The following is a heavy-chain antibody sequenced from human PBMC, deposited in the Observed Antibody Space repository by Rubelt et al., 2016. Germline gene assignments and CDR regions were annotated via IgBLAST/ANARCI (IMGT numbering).Heavy chain of an antibody. J-gene: IGHJ5*02. CDR1: GYAFNGDY. CDR2: INPYSGVT. V-gene: IGHV1-2*06. Sequence: QVQLVQSGAEVQKPGASVKVSCKASGYAFNGDYIHWVRQAPGQGLEWMGRINPYSGVTDYAQKFQGRVTMTRDTSISTAYMQLSSLRSDDTAVYYCARDGKFDPWGQGTLVFVSS. CDR3: ARDGKFDP.